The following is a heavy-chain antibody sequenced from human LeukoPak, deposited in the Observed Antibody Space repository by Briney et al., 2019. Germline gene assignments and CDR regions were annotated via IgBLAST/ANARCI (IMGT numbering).Heavy chain of an antibody. CDR3: ARDGSSWYQNWFDP. CDR2: IYYSGST. CDR1: GGSISSYY. D-gene: IGHD6-13*01. J-gene: IGHJ5*02. Sequence: SETLSLTCTVSGGSISSYYWSWIRQPPGKGLEWIGYIYYSGSTNYNPSLKSRVTISVDTSKNQFSLKLSSVTAADTAVYYCARDGSSWYQNWFDPWGQGTLVTVSS. V-gene: IGHV4-59*12.